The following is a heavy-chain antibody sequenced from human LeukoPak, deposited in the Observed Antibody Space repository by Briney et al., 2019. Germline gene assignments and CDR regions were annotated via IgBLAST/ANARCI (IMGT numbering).Heavy chain of an antibody. CDR3: TTDYGGNFDY. J-gene: IGHJ4*02. V-gene: IGHV3-15*01. D-gene: IGHD4-23*01. CDR2: IKSKTVGGTT. Sequence: GGSLRLSCAASGFTFSNAWMSWVRQAPGKGLEWVGRIKSKTVGGTTDYAAPVKGRFTISRDDSKNTLYLQMNSLKTEDTAVYYCTTDYGGNFDYWGQGTLVTVSS. CDR1: GFTFSNAW.